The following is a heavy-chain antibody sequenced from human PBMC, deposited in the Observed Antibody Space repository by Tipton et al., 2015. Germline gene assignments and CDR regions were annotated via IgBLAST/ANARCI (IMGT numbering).Heavy chain of an antibody. CDR3: ARVKVATMLYYFDY. CDR2: IYYSGDT. V-gene: IGHV4-31*03. CDR1: GGSISSGKYY. Sequence: TLSLTCTVSGGSISSGKYYWSWIRQHPGKGLEWIGYIYYSGDTYYNPFLKSRVTISVDTSKSQFSLKLTSVTAADTAVYYCARVKVATMLYYFDYWGQGTLVTVSS. D-gene: IGHD5-12*01. J-gene: IGHJ4*02.